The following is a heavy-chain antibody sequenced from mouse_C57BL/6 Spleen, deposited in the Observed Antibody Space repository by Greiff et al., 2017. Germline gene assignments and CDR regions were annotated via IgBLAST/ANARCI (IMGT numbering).Heavy chain of an antibody. CDR2: IRNKANGYTT. CDR1: GFTFTDYY. Sequence: EVHLVESGGGLVQPGGSLSLSCAASGFTFTDYYMSWVRQPPGKALEWLGFIRNKANGYTTDYSASVKGRFTISRDNSQSILYLQMNALRAEDSATYYGARYDGYYVGYFDVWGTGTTGTVSS. V-gene: IGHV7-3*01. D-gene: IGHD2-3*01. CDR3: ARYDGYYVGYFDV. J-gene: IGHJ1*03.